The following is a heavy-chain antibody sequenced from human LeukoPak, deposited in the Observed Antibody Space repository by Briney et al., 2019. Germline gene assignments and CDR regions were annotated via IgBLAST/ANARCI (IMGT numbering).Heavy chain of an antibody. J-gene: IGHJ4*02. Sequence: PGGSLRLSCVASGFTFSSYWMTWVRQAPGKGLEWVANIKQDGSEKYYVDSVKGRLTISRDNAKNSLYLQMNSLRAEDTAVYYCARARAGYCSGGRCYYPNYFDYWGQGTLVTVSS. CDR2: IKQDGSEK. V-gene: IGHV3-7*01. CDR1: GFTFSSYW. D-gene: IGHD2-15*01. CDR3: ARARAGYCSGGRCYYPNYFDY.